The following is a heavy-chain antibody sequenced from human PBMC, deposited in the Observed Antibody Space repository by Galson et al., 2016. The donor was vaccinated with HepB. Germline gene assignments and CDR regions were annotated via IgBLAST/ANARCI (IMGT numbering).Heavy chain of an antibody. D-gene: IGHD3-3*01. CDR2: FYTGGTN. Sequence: TLSLTCTVSGDSISSGNYYWSWIRQPAGKGLEWIGRFYTGGTNDYNPSLKSRVTIPVAPSKNQLSLRLSSVTAADTAVYYCAGGPALRGHLEWFLGVYWGQGTLVTVSS. CDR3: AGGPALRGHLEWFLGVY. V-gene: IGHV4-61*02. J-gene: IGHJ4*02. CDR1: GDSISSGNYY.